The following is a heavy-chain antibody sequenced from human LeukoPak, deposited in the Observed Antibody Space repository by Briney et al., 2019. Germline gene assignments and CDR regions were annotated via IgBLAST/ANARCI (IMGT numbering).Heavy chain of an antibody. CDR1: GFTFSGYW. Sequence: GGSLRLSCVGSGFTFSGYWMRWVRQAPGKGLEWVANIKQGGSESYYVDSVKGRFTISRDNAKNSLYLQMNSLRAEDTAVYYCARDKWIGNYWGQGTLVTVSS. CDR2: IKQGGSES. D-gene: IGHD5-12*01. V-gene: IGHV3-7*04. CDR3: ARDKWIGNY. J-gene: IGHJ4*02.